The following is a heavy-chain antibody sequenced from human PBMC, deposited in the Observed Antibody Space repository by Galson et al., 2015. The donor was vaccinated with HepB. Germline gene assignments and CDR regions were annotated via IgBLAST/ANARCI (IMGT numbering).Heavy chain of an antibody. CDR2: IRTKASNYAT. V-gene: IGHV3-73*01. Sequence: SLRLSCAASGFTFSGSAIHWVRQAPGKGPEWVGRIRTKASNYATAYAASLQGRFTISRDDSKNTAYLHMKSLKTEDTAVYYCIRMADLSGYSSSWGQGTLVTVSS. CDR3: IRMADLSGYSSS. D-gene: IGHD6-13*01. J-gene: IGHJ4*02. CDR1: GFTFSGSA.